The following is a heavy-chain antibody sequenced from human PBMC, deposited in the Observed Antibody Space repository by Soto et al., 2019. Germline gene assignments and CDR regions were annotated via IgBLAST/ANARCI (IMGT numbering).Heavy chain of an antibody. D-gene: IGHD3-22*01. CDR3: ARVRYYDNSGYYRFDY. CDR2: SSAYNDNT. CDR1: GYTFTSLG. J-gene: IGHJ4*02. V-gene: IGHV1-18*01. Sequence: QVHLVQSGAEVKKPGASVKVSCKASGYTFTSLGITWVRQAPGQGLEWVGWSSAYNDNTNSAQKLQGRVTMTTDASTTTAYMELRSLSSDDTAMYYCARVRYYDNSGYYRFDYWGQGTMITVSS.